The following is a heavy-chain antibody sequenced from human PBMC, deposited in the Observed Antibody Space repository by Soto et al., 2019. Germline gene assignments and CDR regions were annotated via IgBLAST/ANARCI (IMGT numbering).Heavy chain of an antibody. V-gene: IGHV4-4*07. CDR3: ARESGDNWDYEAY. D-gene: IGHD1-7*01. Sequence: QVQLQESGPGLVKPLETLSLTCTVSGGSISSYHWSWIRQSAGKGLEWIGRIYTSGNTHYNPSLKSRVTVSIDTSKNQIFLTVNSVTAADSAVYYCARESGDNWDYEAYWGQGTPVTVSS. J-gene: IGHJ4*02. CDR1: GGSISSYH. CDR2: IYTSGNT.